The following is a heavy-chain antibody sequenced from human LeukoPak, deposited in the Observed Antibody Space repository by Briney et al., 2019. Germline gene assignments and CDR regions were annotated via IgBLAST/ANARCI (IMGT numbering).Heavy chain of an antibody. J-gene: IGHJ3*02. Sequence: GGSLRLSCSASGFTFSSYAMHWVRQAPGKGLEYVSAISSNGGSTYYADSVKGRFTISRDNSKNTLYLQMSSLRAEDTAVYYCVKDHYDSSGYYYPHDAFDIWGQGTMVTVSS. V-gene: IGHV3-64D*06. CDR2: ISSNGGST. CDR1: GFTFSSYA. CDR3: VKDHYDSSGYYYPHDAFDI. D-gene: IGHD3-22*01.